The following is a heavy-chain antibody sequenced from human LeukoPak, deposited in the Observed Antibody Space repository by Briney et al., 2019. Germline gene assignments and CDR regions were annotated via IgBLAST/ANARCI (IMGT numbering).Heavy chain of an antibody. D-gene: IGHD5-18*01. J-gene: IGHJ4*02. V-gene: IGHV1-46*01. CDR3: ARVVPGYSYGFGY. CDR1: GYIFTSYG. CDR2: INPNSGGST. Sequence: ASVKVSCKASGYIFTSYGISWVRQAPGQGLEWMGRINPNSGGSTSYAQKFQGRVTMTRDTSTSTVYMELSSLRSEDTAVYYCARVVPGYSYGFGYWGQGTLVTVSS.